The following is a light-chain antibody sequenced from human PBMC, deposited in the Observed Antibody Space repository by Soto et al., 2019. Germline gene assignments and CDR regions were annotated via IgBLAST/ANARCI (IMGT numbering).Light chain of an antibody. CDR1: QSVNIH. J-gene: IGKJ5*01. V-gene: IGKV3-15*01. CDR3: QQHSNWPIT. CDR2: GAS. Sequence: EIVMTQSPATLSVSPGESATLSCRASQSVNIHLAWYQQKPGQAPRLLIYGASARAAGIPAMFSGSGSGTDFTLTITSLQSEDFAVYYCQQHSNWPITFGQGTKLEIK.